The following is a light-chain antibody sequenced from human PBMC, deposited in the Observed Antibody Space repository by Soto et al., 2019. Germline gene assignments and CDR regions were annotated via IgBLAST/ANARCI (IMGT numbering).Light chain of an antibody. CDR1: SSNIGNNY. CDR3: GTWDSSLSGVV. CDR2: ENN. J-gene: IGLJ2*01. V-gene: IGLV1-51*02. Sequence: QSVLTQPPSVSAAPGQKVTISWSGSSSNIGNNYVSWYQQLPGTAPKLLIYENNKRPSGIPDRFSGSKSGTSATLGVTGLQAGDEADYYCGTWDSSLSGVVFGGGTKLTVL.